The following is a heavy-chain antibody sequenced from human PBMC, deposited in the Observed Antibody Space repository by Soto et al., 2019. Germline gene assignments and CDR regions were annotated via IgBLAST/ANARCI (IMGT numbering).Heavy chain of an antibody. V-gene: IGHV3-11*01. Sequence: GGSLRLSCAASGFTFSDYYMSWIRQAPGKGLEWVSYISSSGSTIYYADYVKGRFTISRDNAKNSLYLQMNSLRAEDTAVYYCARSTVTTFAEYFQHWGQGTLVTVSS. CDR1: GFTFSDYY. CDR3: ARSTVTTFAEYFQH. J-gene: IGHJ1*01. D-gene: IGHD4-4*01. CDR2: ISSSGSTI.